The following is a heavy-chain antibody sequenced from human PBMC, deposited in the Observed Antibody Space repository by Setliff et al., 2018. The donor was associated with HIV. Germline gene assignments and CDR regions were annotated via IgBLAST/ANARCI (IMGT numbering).Heavy chain of an antibody. CDR3: AAVLTHTTNRGPMDV. V-gene: IGHV3-30*07. D-gene: IGHD7-27*01. Sequence: GGSLRLSCAASGFTFSSYAMHWVRQAPGKGLEWVSVISYDGSRISYADSVKGRFTISRDNSKNMFFLEMNSLRAEDTAVYYCAAVLTHTTNRGPMDVWGKGATVTVSS. CDR1: GFTFSSYA. CDR2: ISYDGSRI. J-gene: IGHJ6*03.